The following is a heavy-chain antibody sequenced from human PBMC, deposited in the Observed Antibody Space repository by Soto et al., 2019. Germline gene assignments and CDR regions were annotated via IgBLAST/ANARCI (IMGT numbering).Heavy chain of an antibody. V-gene: IGHV4-59*01. D-gene: IGHD4-4*01. Sequence: QVQLQESGPGLVKPSETLSLTCTVSGGSISSYYWSWIRQPPGKGLEWIGYIYYSGSTNYNPSLKSRVTISVDTSKNQFSLELSSVTAADTAVYDCASTRLQYRNWFDPWGQGTLVTVSA. J-gene: IGHJ5*02. CDR2: IYYSGST. CDR1: GGSISSYY. CDR3: ASTRLQYRNWFDP.